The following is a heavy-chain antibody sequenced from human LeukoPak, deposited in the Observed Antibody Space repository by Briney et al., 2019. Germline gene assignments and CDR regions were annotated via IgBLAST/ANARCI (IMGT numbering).Heavy chain of an antibody. V-gene: IGHV3-9*01. CDR1: GFTFDDYA. D-gene: IGHD2-2*01. CDR3: AKDVRTGGYCSSTSCSFDAFDI. J-gene: IGHJ3*02. Sequence: SLRLSCAASGFTFDDYAMHWVRQAPGKGLEWVSGISWNSGSIGYADSVKGRFTISRDNAKNSLYLQMNSLRAEDTALYYCAKDVRTGGYCSSTSCSFDAFDIWGQGTMVTVSS. CDR2: ISWNSGSI.